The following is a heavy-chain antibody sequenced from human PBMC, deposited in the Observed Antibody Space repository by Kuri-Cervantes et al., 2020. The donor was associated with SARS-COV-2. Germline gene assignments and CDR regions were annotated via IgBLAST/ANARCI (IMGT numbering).Heavy chain of an antibody. CDR3: ARGLLGS. Sequence: GGSLRLSCAASGFTFSSYSMNWVRQAPGKGLEWVAVIWYDGSNKYYADSVKGRFTISRDNSKNTLYLQMNSLRAEDTAVYYCARGLLGSWGQGTLVTVSS. CDR2: IWYDGSNK. D-gene: IGHD3-22*01. V-gene: IGHV3-33*08. J-gene: IGHJ5*02. CDR1: GFTFSSYS.